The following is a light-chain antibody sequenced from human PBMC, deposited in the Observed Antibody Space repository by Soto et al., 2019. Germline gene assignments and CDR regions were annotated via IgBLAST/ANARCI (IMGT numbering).Light chain of an antibody. CDR3: AAWDDSLNGPV. CDR1: SSNIGSNT. V-gene: IGLV1-44*01. CDR2: TNN. J-gene: IGLJ2*01. Sequence: QSVLTQPPSASGTPGQRVTISCSGSSSNIGSNTVNWYRQLPGTALKLLIYTNNQRPSGVPDRFSGSKSGTSASLAISGLPSEDEADDYCAAWDDSLNGPVFGGGTKLTVL.